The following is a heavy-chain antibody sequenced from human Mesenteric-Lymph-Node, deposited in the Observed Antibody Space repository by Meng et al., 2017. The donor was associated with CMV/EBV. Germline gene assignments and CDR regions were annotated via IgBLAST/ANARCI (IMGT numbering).Heavy chain of an antibody. V-gene: IGHV4-38-2*02. CDR3: ARKIFGVIIRFDF. CDR1: GYSISSGYY. CDR2: IYHSGST. Sequence: GSLRLSCTVSGYSISSGYYWGWIRQPPGKGLEWIGSIYHSGSTYYNPSLKSRVTISVDTSKNQFSLRLSSVTAADTAVYYCARKIFGVIIRFDFWGQGTLVTVSS. D-gene: IGHD3-3*01. J-gene: IGHJ4*02.